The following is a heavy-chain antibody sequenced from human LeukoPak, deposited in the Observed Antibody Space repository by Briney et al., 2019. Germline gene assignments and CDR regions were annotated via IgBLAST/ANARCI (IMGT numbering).Heavy chain of an antibody. Sequence: SETLSLTCTVSGGSISSYYWSWIRQPAGKGLEWIGRIYTSGSTNCNTSLKSRVTMSVDTSKNQFSLKLSSVTAADTAVYYCARDRGVSGYDFAMAYYDRSNAFDIWGQGTMVTVSS. CDR1: GGSISSYY. CDR3: ARDRGVSGYDFAMAYYDRSNAFDI. CDR2: IYTSGST. J-gene: IGHJ3*02. D-gene: IGHD5-12*01. V-gene: IGHV4-4*07.